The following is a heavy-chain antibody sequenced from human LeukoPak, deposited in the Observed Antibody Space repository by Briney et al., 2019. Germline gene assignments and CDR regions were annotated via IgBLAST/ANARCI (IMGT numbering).Heavy chain of an antibody. J-gene: IGHJ3*02. CDR3: ARDRRCSSTSCYVVSRVRSSFGVPANDAFDI. V-gene: IGHV1-46*01. CDR1: GYTFTSYY. CDR2: INPSGGST. D-gene: IGHD2-2*01. Sequence: ASVKVSCKASGYTFTSYYMHWVRQAPGQGLEWMGIINPSGGSTSYAQKFQGRVTMTRDTSTSTVYMELSSLRSEDTAVYYCARDRRCSSTSCYVVSRVRSSFGVPANDAFDIWGQGTMVTVSS.